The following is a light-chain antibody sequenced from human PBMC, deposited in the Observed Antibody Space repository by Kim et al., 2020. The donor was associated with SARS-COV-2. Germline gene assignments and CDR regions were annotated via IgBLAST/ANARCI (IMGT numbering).Light chain of an antibody. V-gene: IGLV3-19*01. CDR1: SLRSYY. CDR2: GKN. Sequence: SSELTQDPAVSVALGQTVRITCQGDSLRSYYASWYQQKPGQAPVLVIYGKNNRPSGIPDRFSGSSSGNTASLTITGAQAEDEADYYCNSRESSGNRLYWV. J-gene: IGLJ3*02. CDR3: NSRESSGNRLYWV.